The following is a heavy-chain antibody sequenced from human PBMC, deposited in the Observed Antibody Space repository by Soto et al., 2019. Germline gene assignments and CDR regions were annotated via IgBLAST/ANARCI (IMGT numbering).Heavy chain of an antibody. D-gene: IGHD2-2*01. V-gene: IGHV4-59*01. CDR2: IYYSGST. J-gene: IGHJ4*02. CDR3: ARSVLPATAPFDY. Sequence: QVQLQESGPRLVKPSETLSLTCIVSGGSISNYYWSWIRQPPGKGLEWIGYIYYSGSTNYNPSLQSRVTISVDTSKNQFSLKLSSATAADTAVDYCARSVLPATAPFDYWGQGTLVTVSS. CDR1: GGSISNYY.